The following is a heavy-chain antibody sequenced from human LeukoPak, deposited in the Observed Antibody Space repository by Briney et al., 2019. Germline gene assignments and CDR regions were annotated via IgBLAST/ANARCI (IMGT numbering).Heavy chain of an antibody. Sequence: SETLSLTCAVDGGSFSGYYWSWIRQPPGKGLEWIGEINHSGSTNYNPSLKSRVTISVDTSKNQFSLKLSSVTAADTAVYYCARGKGYNWNYATYYYYYYMDVWGKGTTVTVSS. J-gene: IGHJ6*03. CDR2: INHSGST. D-gene: IGHD1-7*01. CDR3: ARGKGYNWNYATYYYYYYMDV. V-gene: IGHV4-34*01. CDR1: GGSFSGYY.